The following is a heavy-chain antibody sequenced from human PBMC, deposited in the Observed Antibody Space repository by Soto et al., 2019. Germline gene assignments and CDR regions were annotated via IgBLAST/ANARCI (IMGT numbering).Heavy chain of an antibody. V-gene: IGHV3-23*01. CDR3: VCGSCYSHRQYYYYMDV. CDR2: ISGSGGST. Sequence: EVQLLESGGGLVQPGGSLRLSCAASGFTFSSYAMSWVRQAPGKGLEWVSAISGSGGSTYYADSVKGRFTISRDNSKNTLYLQMNSLRAEDTAVYYCVCGSCYSHRQYYYYMDVWGKGTTVTVSS. D-gene: IGHD2-15*01. CDR1: GFTFSSYA. J-gene: IGHJ6*03.